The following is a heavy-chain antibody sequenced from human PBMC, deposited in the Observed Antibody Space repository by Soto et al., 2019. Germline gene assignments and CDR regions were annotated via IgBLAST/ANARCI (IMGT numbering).Heavy chain of an antibody. CDR2: IYYSGTT. Sequence: QVQLQESGPGLVKPSETLSLTCTVSGGSINNHYWSWIRQPPGKGLEWVGYIYYSGTTNYNPSLKGRVTISVDTSKNHFSLNLTSLTAADTATYYCARATWYCEYWGQGTLVTVSS. CDR1: GGSINNHY. V-gene: IGHV4-59*11. D-gene: IGHD1-26*01. CDR3: ARATWYCEY. J-gene: IGHJ4*02.